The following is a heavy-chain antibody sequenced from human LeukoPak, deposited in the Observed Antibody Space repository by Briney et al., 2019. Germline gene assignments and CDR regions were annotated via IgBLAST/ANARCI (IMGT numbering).Heavy chain of an antibody. D-gene: IGHD3-16*02. CDR3: ARIYVWVSYRFDY. CDR2: INHSGST. J-gene: IGHJ4*02. Sequence: SETLSLTCAVYGGSFSGYYWSWIRQPPGKGLEWIGEINHSGSTNYNPSLKSRVTISVDTSKNQFSLKLSSVTAADTAVYYCARIYVWVSYRFDYWGQGTLVTVSS. CDR1: GGSFSGYY. V-gene: IGHV4-34*01.